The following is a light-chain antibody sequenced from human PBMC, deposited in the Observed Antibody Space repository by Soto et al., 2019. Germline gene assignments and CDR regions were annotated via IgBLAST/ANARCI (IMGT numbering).Light chain of an antibody. Sequence: EIVLTQSPGTLSLSPGERATLSCRASQSVSSSYLAWYQQKPGQAPRLLIYGASSRATGISDRLSGSVSGTEFTLTISRREPEDFAVYYCQQYGSSPTFCQVTKVEIK. CDR1: QSVSSSY. V-gene: IGKV3-20*01. CDR2: GAS. CDR3: QQYGSSPT. J-gene: IGKJ1*01.